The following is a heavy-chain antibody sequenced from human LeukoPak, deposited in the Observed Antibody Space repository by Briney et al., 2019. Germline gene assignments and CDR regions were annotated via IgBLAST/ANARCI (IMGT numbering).Heavy chain of an antibody. J-gene: IGHJ5*02. CDR1: GGSISSSNW. CDR2: IYHSGST. CDR3: ARRTYSSSSANWFDP. Sequence: PSETLSLTCAVSGGSISSSNWWSWVRQPPGKGLEWIGEIYHSGSTNYNPSLKSRVTISVDKSKNQFSLKLSSVTAADTAVYYCARRTYSSSSANWFDPWGQGTLVTVSS. V-gene: IGHV4-4*02. D-gene: IGHD6-6*01.